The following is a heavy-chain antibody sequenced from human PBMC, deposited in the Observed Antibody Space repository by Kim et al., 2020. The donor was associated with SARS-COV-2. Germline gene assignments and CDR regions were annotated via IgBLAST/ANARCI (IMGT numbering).Heavy chain of an antibody. J-gene: IGHJ4*02. V-gene: IGHV1-46*01. D-gene: IGHD5-12*01. Sequence: AQKFPGRVTMTRDTSTSTGYMELSSLRSEDTAVYYCARHGVVATIAFDYWGQRTLVTVSS. CDR3: ARHGVVATIAFDY.